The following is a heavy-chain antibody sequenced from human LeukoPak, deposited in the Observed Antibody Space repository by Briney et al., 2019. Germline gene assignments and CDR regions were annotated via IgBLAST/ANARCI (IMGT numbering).Heavy chain of an antibody. D-gene: IGHD7-27*01. CDR3: ARVSAGDYPDY. V-gene: IGHV3-7*03. Sequence: GGSLRLSCAASGFTFSNYWMSWVRPAPGKGLQWVANIKEDGSEKPYVDSVKGRFTISRDNAKNSLYLQMNSLRAEDTAVYYCARVSAGDYPDYWGQGTLVTVSS. CDR1: GFTFSNYW. J-gene: IGHJ4*02. CDR2: IKEDGSEK.